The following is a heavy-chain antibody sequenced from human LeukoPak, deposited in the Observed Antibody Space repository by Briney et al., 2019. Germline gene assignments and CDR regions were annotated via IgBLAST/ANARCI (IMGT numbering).Heavy chain of an antibody. CDR2: IYYSGST. D-gene: IGHD5-12*01. J-gene: IGHJ4*02. V-gene: IGHV4-39*01. CDR1: GGSISSSSYY. CDR3: AGCKISSYVLNPDY. Sequence: PSETLSLTCTVSGGSISSSSYYWGWNRQPPGKGLEWIGSIYYSGSTYYNPSLKSRVTISVDTSKNQFSLKLSSVTAADTAVYYCAGCKISSYVLNPDYWGQGTLVTVSS.